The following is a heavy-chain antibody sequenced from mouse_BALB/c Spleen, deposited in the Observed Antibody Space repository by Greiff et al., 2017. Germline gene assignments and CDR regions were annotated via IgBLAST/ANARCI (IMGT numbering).Heavy chain of an antibody. CDR1: GFTFTDYY. CDR3: ARVYMAYGNYAWFAY. D-gene: IGHD2-1*01. Sequence: DVKLVESGGGLVQPGGSPRLSCATSGFTFTDYYMSWVRQPPGKALEWLGFIRNKANGYTTEYSASVKGRFTISRDNSQSILYLQMNTLRAEDSATYYCARVYMAYGNYAWFAYWGQGTLVTVSA. J-gene: IGHJ3*01. CDR2: IRNKANGYTT. V-gene: IGHV7-3*02.